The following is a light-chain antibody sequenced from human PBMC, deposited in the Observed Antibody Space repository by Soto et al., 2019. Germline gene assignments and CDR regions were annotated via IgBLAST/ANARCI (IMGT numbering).Light chain of an antibody. J-gene: IGKJ2*01. Sequence: EIVLTQSPGTLSLSPGERATLSCRASQSVRSSYLAWYQQKPGRAPRLLIYCASSRATGIPDRFSGSGSGTDFTLTISRLEPEDFAMYYCQQYGSAPMTFGQGTKLEIK. CDR2: CAS. CDR1: QSVRSSY. V-gene: IGKV3-20*01. CDR3: QQYGSAPMT.